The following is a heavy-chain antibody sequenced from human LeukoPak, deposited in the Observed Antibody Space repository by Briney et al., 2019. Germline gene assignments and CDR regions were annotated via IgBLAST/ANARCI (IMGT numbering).Heavy chain of an antibody. CDR2: IYYSGST. J-gene: IGHJ3*02. D-gene: IGHD4-17*01. CDR1: GGSISSSSYY. Sequence: SETLSLTCTVSGGSISSSSYYWGWIRQPPGNGLEWIGSIYYSGSTYYNPSLKSRVTISVDTSKNQFSLKLSSVTAADTAVYYCARGADYGDSTDAFDIWGQGTMVTVSS. CDR3: ARGADYGDSTDAFDI. V-gene: IGHV4-39*01.